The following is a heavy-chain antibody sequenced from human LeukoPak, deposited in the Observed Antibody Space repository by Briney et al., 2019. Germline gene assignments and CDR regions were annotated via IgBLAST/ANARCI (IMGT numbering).Heavy chain of an antibody. V-gene: IGHV4-34*01. CDR1: GGSFSGYY. D-gene: IGHD6-19*01. Sequence: SETLSLTCAVYGGSFSGYYWSWIRQPPGKGLEWIGSIFYSGSTYYNPSLKSRVTIFVDTSKNQFSLKLSSVTAADTAVYYCAKGGGVAVSDSWGQGTLVTVSS. CDR2: IFYSGST. CDR3: AKGGGVAVSDS. J-gene: IGHJ4*02.